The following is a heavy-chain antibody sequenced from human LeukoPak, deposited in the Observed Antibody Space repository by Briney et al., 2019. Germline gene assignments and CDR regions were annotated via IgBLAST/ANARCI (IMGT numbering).Heavy chain of an antibody. CDR3: ASIQAGYYYYGMDV. CDR1: GFTVSSNY. J-gene: IGHJ6*02. D-gene: IGHD5-18*01. Sequence: GGSLRLSCAAYGFTVSSNYMSWVRQAPGKGLEWVSVIYSGGSTYYADSVKGRFTISRDNSKNTLYLQMNSLRAEDTAVYYCASIQAGYYYYGMDVWGQGTTVTVSS. CDR2: IYSGGST. V-gene: IGHV3-53*01.